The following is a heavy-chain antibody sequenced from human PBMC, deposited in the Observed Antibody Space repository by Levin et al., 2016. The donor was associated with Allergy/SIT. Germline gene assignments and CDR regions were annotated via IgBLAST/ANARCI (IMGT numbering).Heavy chain of an antibody. J-gene: IGHJ4*02. CDR1: GYTFTSYA. D-gene: IGHD5-18*01. CDR3: ARDEGVRGYSYGPFDY. V-gene: IGHV1-3*01. CDR2: INAGNGNT. Sequence: ASVKVSCKASGYTFTSYAMHWVRQAPGQRLEWMGWINAGNGNTKYSQKFQGRVTITRDTSASTAYMELSSLRSEDTAVYYCARDEGVRGYSYGPFDYWGQGTLVTVSS.